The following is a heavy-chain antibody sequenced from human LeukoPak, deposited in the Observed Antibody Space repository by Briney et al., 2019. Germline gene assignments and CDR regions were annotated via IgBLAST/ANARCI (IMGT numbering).Heavy chain of an antibody. V-gene: IGHV4-38-2*02. D-gene: IGHD6-6*01. CDR3: ARVRVGKAARRGPHRGGNWFDP. CDR1: GYSTSSGYY. Sequence: SETLSLTCTVSGYSTSSGYYWGWIRQPPGKGLEWIGSIYHSGSTYYNPSLKSRVTISVDTSKNQFPLKLSSVTAADTAVYYCARVRVGKAARRGPHRGGNWFDPWGRGTLVTVSS. CDR2: IYHSGST. J-gene: IGHJ5*02.